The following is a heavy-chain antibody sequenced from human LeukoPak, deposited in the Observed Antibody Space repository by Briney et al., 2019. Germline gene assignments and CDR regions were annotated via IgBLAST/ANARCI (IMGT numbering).Heavy chain of an antibody. CDR2: IRYDGSNK. D-gene: IGHD3-22*01. J-gene: IGHJ4*02. V-gene: IGHV3-30*02. CDR3: AKGQSYYYDSSGYAPFDY. CDR1: GFTFSSYG. Sequence: GSLRLSCAASGFTFSSYGMHWVRQAPGKGLEWVAFIRYDGSNKYYADSVKGRFTISRDNSKNTLYPQMNSLRAEDTAVYYCAKGQSYYYDSSGYAPFDYWGQGTLVTVSS.